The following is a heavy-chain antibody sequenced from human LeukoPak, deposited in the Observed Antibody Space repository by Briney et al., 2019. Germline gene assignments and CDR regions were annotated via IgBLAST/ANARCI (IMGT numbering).Heavy chain of an antibody. CDR1: GFTFSSYA. CDR3: ARGGVYSSGSYYLYYFDY. V-gene: IGHV3-30-3*01. J-gene: IGHJ4*02. D-gene: IGHD6-19*01. CDR2: ISYDGSNK. Sequence: GGSLRLPCVASGFTFSSYAMHWVRQAPGKGLEWVALISYDGSNKYYADSVKGRFTISRDNSKNTLYLQMNSLRAEDTAVYYCARGGVYSSGSYYLYYFDYWGQGTLVTVSS.